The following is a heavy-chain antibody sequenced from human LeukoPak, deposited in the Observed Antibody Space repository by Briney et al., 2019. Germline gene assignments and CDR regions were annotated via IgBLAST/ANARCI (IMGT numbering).Heavy chain of an antibody. CDR1: GYSISSGYY. CDR3: ARQRVYAFDI. Sequence: PSEALSLTCAVSGYSISSGYYWGWIRPPPGKGLEWIGSIYHSGSTYYNPSLKSRVPISVDTSKNQFSLKLSSVTAADTAVYYCARQRVYAFDIWGQGTMVTVSS. CDR2: IYHSGST. J-gene: IGHJ3*02. V-gene: IGHV4-38-2*01.